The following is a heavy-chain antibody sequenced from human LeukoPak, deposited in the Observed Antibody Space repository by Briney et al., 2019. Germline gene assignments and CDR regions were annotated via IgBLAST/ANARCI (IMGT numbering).Heavy chain of an antibody. V-gene: IGHV3-73*01. CDR2: IRSKAINYAT. Sequence: GGSLRLSCAASGFNFSGYAIHWVRQASGKGLEWVGRIRSKAINYATSYGASVRGRFTFSRDDPKNTAYLHMDNLKTEDTAVYYCTRHAGSDYYASSGSDYWGQGTLVIVSS. CDR1: GFNFSGYA. J-gene: IGHJ4*02. D-gene: IGHD3-10*01. CDR3: TRHAGSDYYASSGSDY.